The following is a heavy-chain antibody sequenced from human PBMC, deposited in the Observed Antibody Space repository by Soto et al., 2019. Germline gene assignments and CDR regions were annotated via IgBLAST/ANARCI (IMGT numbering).Heavy chain of an antibody. J-gene: IGHJ3*02. D-gene: IGHD3-10*01. CDR2: ISGSGGST. Sequence: GSLRLSCAASGFTFSSYAMSWVRQAPGKGLEWVSAISGSGGSTYYADSVKGRFTISRDNSKNTLYLQMNSLRAEDTAVYYCAKGRVRGVKGGVGAFDIWGQGTMVTVS. CDR3: AKGRVRGVKGGVGAFDI. V-gene: IGHV3-23*01. CDR1: GFTFSSYA.